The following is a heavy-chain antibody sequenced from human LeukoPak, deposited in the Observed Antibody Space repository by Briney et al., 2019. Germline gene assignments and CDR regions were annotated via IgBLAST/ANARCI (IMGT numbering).Heavy chain of an antibody. CDR1: GGSISSYY. J-gene: IGHJ4*02. D-gene: IGHD3-10*01. V-gene: IGHV4-59*08. CDR2: IYYSGST. Sequence: SETLSLTCTVSGGSISSYYWSWIRQPPGKGLEWIGYIYYSGSTNYSPSLKSRVTISVDTSKNQFSLKLSSVTAADTAVYYCASNYYGSGSLDYWGPGNLVTVSS. CDR3: ASNYYGSGSLDY.